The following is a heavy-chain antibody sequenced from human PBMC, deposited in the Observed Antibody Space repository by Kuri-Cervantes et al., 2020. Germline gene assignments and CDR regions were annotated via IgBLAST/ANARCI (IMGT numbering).Heavy chain of an antibody. Sequence: ASVKVSCKASGYTFTSYGISWVRQAPGQGLEWMGWISAYNGDTNYAQKLQGSVTMTTDTSTSTAYMELRSLRSDDTAVYYCARTRTSVAGTSDYFDYWGQGTLVTVSS. CDR3: ARTRTSVAGTSDYFDY. CDR2: ISAYNGDT. J-gene: IGHJ4*02. D-gene: IGHD6-19*01. V-gene: IGHV1-18*01. CDR1: GYTFTSYG.